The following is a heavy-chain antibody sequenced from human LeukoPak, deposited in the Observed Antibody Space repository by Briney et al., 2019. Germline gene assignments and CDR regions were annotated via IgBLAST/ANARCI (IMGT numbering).Heavy chain of an antibody. V-gene: IGHV3-15*01. CDR1: GFTFSNAW. D-gene: IGHD3-22*01. CDR3: TTERASNYYDSSGYGAFDI. CDR2: IKSKTDGGTT. Sequence: GGSLRLSCAASGFTFSNAWMSWVRQAPGKGLEWVGRIKSKTDGGTTDYAAPVKGRFTISRDDSKNTLYLQVNSLKTEDTAVYYCTTERASNYYDSSGYGAFDIWGQGTMLTVSS. J-gene: IGHJ3*02.